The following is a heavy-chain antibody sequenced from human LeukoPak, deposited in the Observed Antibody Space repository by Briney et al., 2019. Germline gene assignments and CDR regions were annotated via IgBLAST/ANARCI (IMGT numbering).Heavy chain of an antibody. CDR3: AGTSRYYYDSSGSRAFDI. CDR2: IYYSGST. D-gene: IGHD3-22*01. J-gene: IGHJ3*02. CDR1: GGSISSYY. V-gene: IGHV4-59*12. Sequence: SETLSLTCTVSGGSISSYYWSWIRQPPGKGLEWIGYIYYSGSTNYNPSLKSRVTISVDTSKNQFSLKLSSVTAADTAVYYCAGTSRYYYDSSGSRAFDIWGQGTMVTVSS.